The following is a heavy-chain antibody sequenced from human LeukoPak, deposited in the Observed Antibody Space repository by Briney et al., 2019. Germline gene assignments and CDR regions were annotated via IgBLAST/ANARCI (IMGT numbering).Heavy chain of an antibody. CDR1: GFTFNKFA. CDR2: IGSSGATT. CDR3: AKVSVGPLSRPTHVAPYYGMDV. Sequence: GSLRLSCEASGFTFNKFAMSWVRQAPGKGPEWVSAIGSSGATTFYADSVKGRCTISRDNSKNTVYLEMNSLRAEDTAIYYCAKVSVGPLSRPTHVAPYYGMDVWGQGTTVTVSS. J-gene: IGHJ6*02. V-gene: IGHV3-23*01. D-gene: IGHD3-10*01.